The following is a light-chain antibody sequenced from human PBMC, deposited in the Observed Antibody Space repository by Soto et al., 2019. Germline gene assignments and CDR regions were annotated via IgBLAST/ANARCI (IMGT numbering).Light chain of an antibody. V-gene: IGLV2-8*01. CDR1: SSDVGVYHY. CDR3: ISYAGSNILV. J-gene: IGLJ3*02. Sequence: QSALTQPPSASVSPGQSVTISCTGTSSDVGVYHYVPRYQHHPGKAPKLMIYDLNKRRSGVPDRCSGSTSGNPASLTVSGLKDEDEADYYFISYAGSNILVFGGGTKLTVL. CDR2: DLN.